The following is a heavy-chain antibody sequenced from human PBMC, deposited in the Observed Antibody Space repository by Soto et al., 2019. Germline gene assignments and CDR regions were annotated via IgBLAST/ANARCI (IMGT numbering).Heavy chain of an antibody. CDR3: ASLGSSGYYPFDY. J-gene: IGHJ4*02. V-gene: IGHV1-69*13. CDR2: IIPIFGTA. Sequence: EASVKVSCKASGGTFSSYAISWVRQAPGQGLEWMGGIIPIFGTANYAQKFQGRVTITADESTSTAYMELSSLRSEDTAVYYCASLGSSGYYPFDYWGQGTLVTVSS. CDR1: GGTFSSYA. D-gene: IGHD3-22*01.